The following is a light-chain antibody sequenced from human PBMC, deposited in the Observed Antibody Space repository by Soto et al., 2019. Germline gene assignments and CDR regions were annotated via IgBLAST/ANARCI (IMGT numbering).Light chain of an antibody. Sequence: DIQMTQSPSSLSAYVGERVTITCRSSQSIVDYLNWYHQKPGKAPKLLIYAASNLQSGVPSRFGGSGSGTDFTLTISSLQLEDFATYYCQQSYNAPRTFGQGTKVEIK. CDR3: QQSYNAPRT. V-gene: IGKV1-39*01. CDR1: QSIVDY. CDR2: AAS. J-gene: IGKJ1*01.